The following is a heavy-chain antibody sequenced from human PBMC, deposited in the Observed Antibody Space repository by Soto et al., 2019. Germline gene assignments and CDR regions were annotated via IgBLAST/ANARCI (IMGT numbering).Heavy chain of an antibody. CDR1: GYTFTSSW. CDR2: IDPSDSYV. CDR3: ASPLPCGVDCFDAFDI. J-gene: IGHJ3*02. D-gene: IGHD2-21*02. Sequence: PGESLKISCKGSGYTFTSSWISWVRQMPGKGLEWMGRIDPSDSYVSYSPSFEGHVTISTDNSISTAYLQWSSLKASDTAMYYCASPLPCGVDCFDAFDIWGQGTMVTVSS. V-gene: IGHV5-10-1*01.